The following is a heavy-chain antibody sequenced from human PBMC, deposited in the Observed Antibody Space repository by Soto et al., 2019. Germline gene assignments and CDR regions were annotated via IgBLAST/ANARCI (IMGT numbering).Heavy chain of an antibody. Sequence: EVQLVESGGGLVQPGGSLRLSCAASGFTVSSNYMSWVRQAPGKGLEWVSVIYSGGSTYYADSVKGRFTISRHNSKNTLYLQMNSLRAEDMAVYYCARGYCSGGSCYFDYWGQGTLVTVSS. CDR2: IYSGGST. V-gene: IGHV3-53*04. CDR1: GFTVSSNY. D-gene: IGHD2-15*01. J-gene: IGHJ4*02. CDR3: ARGYCSGGSCYFDY.